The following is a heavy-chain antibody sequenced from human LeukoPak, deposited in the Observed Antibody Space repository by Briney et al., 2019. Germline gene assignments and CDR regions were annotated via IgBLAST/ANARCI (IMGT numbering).Heavy chain of an antibody. CDR2: IYYSGST. J-gene: IGHJ3*02. Sequence: PSETLSLTCTVFGGSISSYYWSWIRQPPGKGLERIGYIYYSGSTNYNPSLKSRVTISVDTSKNQFSLKLSSVTAADTAVYYCARDRIAAAHDAFDIWGQGTMVTVSS. V-gene: IGHV4-59*12. CDR1: GGSISSYY. D-gene: IGHD6-13*01. CDR3: ARDRIAAAHDAFDI.